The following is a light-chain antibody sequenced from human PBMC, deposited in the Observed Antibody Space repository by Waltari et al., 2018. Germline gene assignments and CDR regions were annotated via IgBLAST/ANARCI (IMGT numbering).Light chain of an antibody. CDR1: SPTIGSDY. Sequence: QSVLTQPPSASGTPGQRVTISCSGSSPTIGSDYVYWYQPLPGAAPKILIYRNNRRPSGVPDRFSGSKSGTSASLAINGLRSEDEGDYYCAAWDDSLRGQFGGGTKLTVL. CDR3: AAWDDSLRGQ. CDR2: RNN. V-gene: IGLV1-47*01. J-gene: IGLJ2*01.